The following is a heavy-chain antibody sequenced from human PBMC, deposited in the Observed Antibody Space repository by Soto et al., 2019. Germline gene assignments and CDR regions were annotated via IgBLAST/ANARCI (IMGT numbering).Heavy chain of an antibody. CDR3: ARASYYDNSGSSN. CDR1: GGSISSSDW. V-gene: IGHV4-4*02. CDR2: IYHSGST. J-gene: IGHJ4*02. Sequence: SETLSLTCTVSGGSISSSDWWRWVRQPPGKGLEWIGEIYHSGSTNYNPSLKRRVTISVDKSKNQFSLKLSSVTAADTAVYYCARASYYDNSGSSNWGQGTLVTVSS. D-gene: IGHD3-22*01.